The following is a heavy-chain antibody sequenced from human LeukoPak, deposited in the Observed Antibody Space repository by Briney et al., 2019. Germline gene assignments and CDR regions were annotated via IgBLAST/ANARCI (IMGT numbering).Heavy chain of an antibody. CDR1: GFTFSSYA. D-gene: IGHD2-21*01. J-gene: IGHJ3*02. CDR3: ARKSPLVWGLFDAFDI. Sequence: PGGSLRLSCAASGFTFSSYAMSWVRQAPGKGLEWVSVIYSGGSVYYADPVKGRFTISRDNSKNTLYLQMNSLRVEDTAVYYRARKSPLVWGLFDAFDIWGQGTMVTVSS. V-gene: IGHV3-53*01. CDR2: IYSGGSV.